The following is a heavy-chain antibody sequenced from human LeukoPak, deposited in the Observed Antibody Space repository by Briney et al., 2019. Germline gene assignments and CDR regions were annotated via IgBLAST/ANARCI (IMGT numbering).Heavy chain of an antibody. D-gene: IGHD1-26*01. J-gene: IGHJ4*02. CDR2: ISGSGGST. V-gene: IGHV3-23*01. Sequence: GGSLRLSCAASGFTFSSYAMSWVRQAPGKGLEWVSAISGSGGSTYYADSVKGRFTISRDNSKNTLYLQMNSLRAEDTAVYYCAGGGRGYSGSYFSTYWGQGTLVTVSS. CDR3: AGGGRGYSGSYFSTY. CDR1: GFTFSSYA.